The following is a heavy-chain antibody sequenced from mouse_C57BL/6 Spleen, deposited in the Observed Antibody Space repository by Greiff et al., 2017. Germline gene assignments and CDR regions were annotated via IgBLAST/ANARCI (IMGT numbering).Heavy chain of an antibody. J-gene: IGHJ1*03. CDR2: FHPYNDDT. V-gene: IGHV1-47*01. CDR3: AKGKAIYYDSYWYFDD. D-gene: IGHD2-4*01. Sequence: QVQLKESGAELVKPGASVKMSCKASGYTFTTYPIEWMKQNHGKSLEWIGNFHPYNDDTQYNEKFKGKATLTVEKSSSTVYLELSRLTSDDSSVYYCAKGKAIYYDSYWYFDDWGKGTTVTVSS. CDR1: GYTFTTYP.